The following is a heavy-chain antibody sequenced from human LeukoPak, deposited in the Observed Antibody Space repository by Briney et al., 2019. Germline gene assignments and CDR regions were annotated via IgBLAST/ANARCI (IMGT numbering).Heavy chain of an antibody. CDR3: ARPYYDFWSGYYPLFDY. D-gene: IGHD3-3*01. CDR2: MNPNSGNT. Sequence: ASVKVSCKASGYTFTSYDINWVRQATGQGLEWMGWMNPNSGNTGYAQKFQGRVTMTRNTSISTAYMELSSLRSEDTAVYYCARPYYDFWSGYYPLFDYWGQGTLVTVSS. V-gene: IGHV1-8*01. J-gene: IGHJ4*02. CDR1: GYTFTSYD.